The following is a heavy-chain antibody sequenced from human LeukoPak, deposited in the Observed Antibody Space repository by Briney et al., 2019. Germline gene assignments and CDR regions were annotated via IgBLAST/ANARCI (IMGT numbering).Heavy chain of an antibody. CDR3: ARGYTVTLYWYFDL. V-gene: IGHV3-21*04. D-gene: IGHD4-17*01. Sequence: GGSPRLSCAASGFTFSSYSMNWVRQAPGKGLEWVSSISSSSSYIYYADSVKGRFTISRDNAKNSLYLQMNSLRAEDTAVYYCARGYTVTLYWYFDLWGRGTLVTVSS. J-gene: IGHJ2*01. CDR2: ISSSSSYI. CDR1: GFTFSSYS.